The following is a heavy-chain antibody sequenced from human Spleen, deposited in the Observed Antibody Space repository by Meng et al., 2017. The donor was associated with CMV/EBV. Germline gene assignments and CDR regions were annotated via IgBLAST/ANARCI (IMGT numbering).Heavy chain of an antibody. CDR1: GGSISYYH. V-gene: IGHV4-34*01. J-gene: IGHJ3*01. Sequence: SETLSLTCTVSGGSISYYHWSWIRQPPGKGLEWIGEINHSGSTNYNPSLKSRVTISVDTSKNQFSLKLSSVTAADTAVYYCTRGPQVSWLRSRFAAFDLWGQGTMVTVSS. CDR2: INHSGST. CDR3: TRGPQVSWLRSRFAAFDL. D-gene: IGHD5-12*01.